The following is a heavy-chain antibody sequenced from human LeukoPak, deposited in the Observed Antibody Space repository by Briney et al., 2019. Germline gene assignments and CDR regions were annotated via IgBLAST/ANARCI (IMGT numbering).Heavy chain of an antibody. J-gene: IGHJ4*02. V-gene: IGHV1-69*05. CDR3: AGGDSSGYYGDY. CDR2: IIPIFGTA. D-gene: IGHD3-22*01. Sequence: SVKVSCKASGGTFSSYAISWVRQAPGQGLEWMGGIIPIFGTANYAQKFQGRVTITTDESTSTAYMELSSLRSEDTAVYYCAGGDSSGYYGDYWGQGTLVTVSS. CDR1: GGTFSSYA.